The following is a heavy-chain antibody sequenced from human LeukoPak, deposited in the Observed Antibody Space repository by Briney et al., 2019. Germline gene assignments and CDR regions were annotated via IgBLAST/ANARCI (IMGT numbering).Heavy chain of an antibody. V-gene: IGHV3-23*01. D-gene: IGHD1-26*01. CDR1: GFTFSSYA. Sequence: LPGGSLRLSCAVSGFTFSSYAMNWVRQAPGKGLEWVSAISGSGGSTYYADSVKGRFTISRDKSKNTLYLQMNSLRAEDTAVYYCAKGDTTWELPHDYWGQGTLVTVSS. J-gene: IGHJ4*02. CDR2: ISGSGGST. CDR3: AKGDTTWELPHDY.